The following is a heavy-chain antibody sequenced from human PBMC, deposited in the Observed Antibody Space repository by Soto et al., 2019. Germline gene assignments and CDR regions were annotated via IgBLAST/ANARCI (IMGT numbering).Heavy chain of an antibody. CDR3: ARRYCTNGVCFGGSHFDY. J-gene: IGHJ4*02. CDR2: ISAYNGNT. CDR1: GYTFTSYG. V-gene: IGHV1-18*01. Sequence: GASVKVSCKASGYTFTSYGISWVRQAPGQGLEWMGWISAYNGNTNYAQKLQGRVTMTTDTSTSTAYMELRSLRSDDTAVYYCARRYCTNGVCFGGSHFDYWGQGTLVTVSS. D-gene: IGHD2-8*01.